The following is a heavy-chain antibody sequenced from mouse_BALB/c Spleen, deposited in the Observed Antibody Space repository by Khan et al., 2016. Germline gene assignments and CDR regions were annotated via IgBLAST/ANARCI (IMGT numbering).Heavy chain of an antibody. CDR3: ARDGNYWLAY. D-gene: IGHD2-1*01. Sequence: EMQLVESGGDLVKPGGSLKLSCAASGFTFSSYGMSWVRQTPDKRLEWVATISSGGSYTYYPDSVKGRITISRDNAKNTLYLQMSSLTSEDSGMYYWARDGNYWLAYWGQGTLVTVSA. J-gene: IGHJ3*01. V-gene: IGHV5-6*01. CDR1: GFTFSSYG. CDR2: ISSGGSYT.